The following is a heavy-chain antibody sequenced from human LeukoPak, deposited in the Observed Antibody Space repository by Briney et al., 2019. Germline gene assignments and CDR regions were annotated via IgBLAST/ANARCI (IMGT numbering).Heavy chain of an antibody. J-gene: IGHJ4*02. CDR1: GFTFSSYA. CDR2: ISGSGGST. D-gene: IGHD2-2*01. CDR3: AKDAVNIVVVPAAIRY. Sequence: GGSLRLSCAASGFTFSSYAMSWVRQAPGKGLEWVSAISGSGGSTDYADSVKGRFTISRDNSKNTLYLQMNSLRAEDTAVYYCAKDAVNIVVVPAAIRYWGQGTLVTVSS. V-gene: IGHV3-23*01.